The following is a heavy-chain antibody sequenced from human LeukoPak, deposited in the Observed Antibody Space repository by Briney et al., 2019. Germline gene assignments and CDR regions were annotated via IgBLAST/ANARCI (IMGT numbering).Heavy chain of an antibody. J-gene: IGHJ4*02. CDR2: INPSGGST. D-gene: IGHD2-2*02. V-gene: IGHV1-46*01. Sequence: ASVKVSCKASGYTFTSYYIHWVRQAPGQGLEWMGIINPSGGSTSYAQKFQGRVTMTRDMSTSTVYMELSSLRSEDTAVYYCARVARCSSTSCYRFDYWGQGTLVTVSS. CDR3: ARVARCSSTSCYRFDY. CDR1: GYTFTSYY.